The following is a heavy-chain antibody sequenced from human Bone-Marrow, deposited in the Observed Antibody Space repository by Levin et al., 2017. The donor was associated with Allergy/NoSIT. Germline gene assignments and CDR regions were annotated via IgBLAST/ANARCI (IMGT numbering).Heavy chain of an antibody. CDR2: INCKGGDT. D-gene: IGHD1-26*01. Sequence: ASVKVSCRASGYSFSDHYIHWVRQAPGQGVEWLGIINCKGGDTTYAHRFQGRLTMTTDRSTSTVFMEVSSLRSEDTAIYFCARDFIVTRTKFYYYGMDVWGQGTTVTVSS. V-gene: IGHV1-46*01. CDR1: GYSFSDHY. J-gene: IGHJ6*02. CDR3: ARDFIVTRTKFYYYGMDV.